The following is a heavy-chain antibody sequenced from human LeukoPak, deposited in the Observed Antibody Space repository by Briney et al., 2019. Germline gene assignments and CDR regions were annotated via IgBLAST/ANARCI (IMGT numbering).Heavy chain of an antibody. V-gene: IGHV3-53*01. CDR3: ARERFVYDFWSGCYETPADYYYYGMDV. J-gene: IGHJ6*02. CDR1: GFTVSSNY. CDR2: IYSGGST. D-gene: IGHD3-3*01. Sequence: GGSLRLSCAASGFTVSSNYMSWVRQAPGKGLEWVSVIYSGGSTYYADSVKGRFTISRDNSKNTLYLQMNSLRAEDTAVYYCARERFVYDFWSGCYETPADYYYYGMDVWGQGTTVTVSS.